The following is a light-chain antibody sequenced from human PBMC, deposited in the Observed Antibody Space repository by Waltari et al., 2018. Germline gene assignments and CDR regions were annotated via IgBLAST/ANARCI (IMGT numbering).Light chain of an antibody. Sequence: ETVMTQSPATLSVSPGERATLSCRASQSVSSNLAWYQQKPGQPPRLLIYGTSTRATGIPARFSGSGSGTEFTLTISSLQSEDFAVYYCQQYNNWPPWTFGQGTKVEIK. CDR2: GTS. V-gene: IGKV3-15*01. CDR3: QQYNNWPPWT. J-gene: IGKJ1*01. CDR1: QSVSSN.